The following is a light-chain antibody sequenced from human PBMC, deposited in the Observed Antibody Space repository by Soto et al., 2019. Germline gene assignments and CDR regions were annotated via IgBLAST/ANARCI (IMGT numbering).Light chain of an antibody. CDR1: NIGSKS. CDR3: QVWDSSSDHYV. J-gene: IGLJ1*01. Sequence: SYELTQPPSVSVAPGQTARITCGGNNIGSKSVHWYQQKPGQAPVLVVYDDSDRPSGLPERFSGSNSGNTATLTISRVEDGDEEHYYCQVWDSSSDHYVLGTGTKLPV. CDR2: DDS. V-gene: IGLV3-21*02.